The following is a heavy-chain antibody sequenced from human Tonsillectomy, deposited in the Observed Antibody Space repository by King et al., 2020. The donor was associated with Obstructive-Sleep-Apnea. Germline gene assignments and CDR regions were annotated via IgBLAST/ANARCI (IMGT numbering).Heavy chain of an antibody. CDR1: GYSFTSYW. J-gene: IGHJ4*02. CDR2: IYPGDSDT. D-gene: IGHD1/OR15-1a*01. Sequence: VQLVESGAEVKKPGESLKISCKGSGYSFTSYWIGWGRQIPGKGLEWMGIIYPGDSDTRYSPSFQGQVTISADKAIRTAYLPGSRLKASDSAMFYCARRAFGVEHNFDYWGQGTLVTVSS. V-gene: IGHV5-51*01. CDR3: ARRAFGVEHNFDY.